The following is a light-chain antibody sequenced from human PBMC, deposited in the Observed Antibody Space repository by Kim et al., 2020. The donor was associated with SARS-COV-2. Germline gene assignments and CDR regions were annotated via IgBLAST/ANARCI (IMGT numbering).Light chain of an antibody. CDR1: SSNIGAGYG. CDR2: DNR. Sequence: RVTITCTGRSSNIGAGYGVHWYQQLPGTAPKLLIYDNRNRPSGVPDRFSGSRSGTSASLAITGLQAKDEADYYCQSYDSSLSGSVFGGGTKLTVL. J-gene: IGLJ2*01. CDR3: QSYDSSLSGSV. V-gene: IGLV1-40*01.